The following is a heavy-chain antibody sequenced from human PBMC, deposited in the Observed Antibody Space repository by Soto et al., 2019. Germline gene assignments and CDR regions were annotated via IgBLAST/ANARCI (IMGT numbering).Heavy chain of an antibody. CDR2: IYSGGST. Sequence: EVQLVESGGGLIQPGGSLRLSCAASGFTVSSNYMSWVRQAPRKGLEWVSVIYSGGSTYYADSVKGRFTISRDNSKNTVHRQRNSMRAEDTAVYYCAREWELPNYYGMDVWGQGTTVTVSS. D-gene: IGHD1-26*01. CDR3: AREWELPNYYGMDV. J-gene: IGHJ6*02. CDR1: GFTVSSNY. V-gene: IGHV3-53*01.